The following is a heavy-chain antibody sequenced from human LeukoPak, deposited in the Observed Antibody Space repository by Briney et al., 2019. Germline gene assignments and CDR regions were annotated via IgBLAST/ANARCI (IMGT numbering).Heavy chain of an antibody. CDR3: VKDRFGSFDP. Sequence: GGSLRLSCAASGFPFSDYAMTWVRQAPGKGLEWVAAISPSASHRYYADFVGGRFTISRDNSKNTLDLQMSSLRAEDTAVYYCVKDRFGSFDPWGQGTLVTVSS. CDR2: ISPSASHR. J-gene: IGHJ5*02. D-gene: IGHD5-18*01. CDR1: GFPFSDYA. V-gene: IGHV3-23*01.